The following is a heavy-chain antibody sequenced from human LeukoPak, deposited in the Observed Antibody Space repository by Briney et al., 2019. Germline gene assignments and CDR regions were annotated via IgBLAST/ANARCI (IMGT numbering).Heavy chain of an antibody. CDR3: ARVVGDWNGGLPPWFDP. CDR2: IYYTGRT. Sequence: SETLSLTCTVPGGSITSNYWSWIRQPPGKGLEWIGYIYYTGRTNCNPSLKRRVTISVDTSKNLFSLKLNSVTAADTAVYYCARVVGDWNGGLPPWFDPGGQGTLVTVSS. CDR1: GGSITSNY. J-gene: IGHJ5*02. D-gene: IGHD1-1*01. V-gene: IGHV4-59*01.